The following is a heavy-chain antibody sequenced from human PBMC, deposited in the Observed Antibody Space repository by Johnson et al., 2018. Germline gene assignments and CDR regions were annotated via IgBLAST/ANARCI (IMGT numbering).Heavy chain of an antibody. CDR3: ARDLYYAFDF. D-gene: IGHD2-8*01. V-gene: IGHV3-48*02. CDR1: GFNFNSYS. CDR2: ISSSTI. Sequence: VRLQESGGGLAQHGGSLRLSCVTSGFNFNSYSMNWVRQAPGKGLEWVSYISSSTIKYADSVRGRFTAFRDTGQNSVYLQMKSLRDDDTAVYYCARDLYYAFDFWGQGTMVTVSA. J-gene: IGHJ3*01.